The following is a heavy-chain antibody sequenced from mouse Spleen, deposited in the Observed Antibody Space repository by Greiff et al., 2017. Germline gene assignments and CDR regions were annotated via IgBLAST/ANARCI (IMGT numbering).Heavy chain of an antibody. CDR2: IRNKANGYTT. V-gene: IGHV7-3*02. CDR1: GFTFTDYY. J-gene: IGHJ2*01. CDR3: ARAGGYYGNYGLDY. Sequence: EVKLMESGGGLVQPGGSLRLSCATSGFTFTDYYMSWVRQPPGKALEWLGFIRNKANGYTTEYSASVKGRFTISRDNSQSILYLQMNTLRAEDSATYYCARAGGYYGNYGLDYWGQGTTLTVSS. D-gene: IGHD2-1*01.